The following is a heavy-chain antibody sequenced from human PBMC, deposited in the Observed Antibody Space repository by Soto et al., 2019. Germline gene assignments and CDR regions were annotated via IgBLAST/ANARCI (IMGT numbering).Heavy chain of an antibody. V-gene: IGHV4-59*01. J-gene: IGHJ4*02. CDR2: MYSSGSS. CDR3: VRSGHTFGGVM. D-gene: IGHD3-16*01. Sequence: SETLSLTCSVSGASMNNYYGSWVRQPPGRGLEWIGYMYSSGSSNYNSSLKSRVTISVDASKNQFSLKLSSVTAADTAVYYCVRSGHTFGGVMWGLGTLVTVSS. CDR1: GASMNNYY.